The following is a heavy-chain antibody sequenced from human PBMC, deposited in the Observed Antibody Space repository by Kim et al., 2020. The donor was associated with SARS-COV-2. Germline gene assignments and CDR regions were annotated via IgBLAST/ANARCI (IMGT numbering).Heavy chain of an antibody. CDR3: TRLMVISQGRTNWFDP. Sequence: GGSLRLSCAASGFTFSGSTMHWVRQASGKGLEWVGHIRSKTNGFATIYAASVKGRFIISRDDSKNTAYLQMNSLKAEDTAVYYCTRLMVISQGRTNWFDPWGQGTLGTVSS. V-gene: IGHV3-73*01. CDR1: GFTFSGST. CDR2: IRSKTNGFAT. D-gene: IGHD2-21*01. J-gene: IGHJ5*02.